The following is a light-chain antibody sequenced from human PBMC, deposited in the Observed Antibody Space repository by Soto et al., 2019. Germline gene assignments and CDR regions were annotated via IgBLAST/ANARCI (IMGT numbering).Light chain of an antibody. CDR3: SSYAGINNLGV. CDR2: EVN. Sequence: SALTQPPSASGSPGQSVTISCTGTSSDVGGYKYVSWYQQHPGKAPKLMIFEVNKRPSGVPDRFSGSKSSNTASLTVSGLQAEDEADYYCSSYAGINNLGVFGTGTKLTVL. V-gene: IGLV2-8*01. J-gene: IGLJ1*01. CDR1: SSDVGGYKY.